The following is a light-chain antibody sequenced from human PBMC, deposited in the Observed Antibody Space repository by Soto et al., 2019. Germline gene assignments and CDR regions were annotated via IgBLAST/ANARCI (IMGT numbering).Light chain of an antibody. CDR2: WAS. V-gene: IGKV4-1*01. CDR3: QQYYSTPLT. Sequence: DIVMTQSPDSLAVSLGERATIKCKSSQSVLYSSNNKNYLAWYQQTPGQPPKLLIYWASTRESGVPDRFSGSGSGTDFTLNISSLQAEDVEVYYCQQYYSTPLTFGQGTRLEIK. CDR1: QSVLYSSNNKNY. J-gene: IGKJ5*01.